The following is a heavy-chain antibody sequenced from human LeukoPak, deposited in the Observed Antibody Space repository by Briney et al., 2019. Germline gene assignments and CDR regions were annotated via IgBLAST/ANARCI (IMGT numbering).Heavy chain of an antibody. CDR2: ISAYNGNT. CDR1: GYTFTSYG. Sequence: GASVKVSCKASGYTFTSYGISWVRQAPGQGLEWMGRISAYNGNTNYAQKLQGRVTMTTDTPTSTAYMELRSLRSDDTAVYYRARQSGDSSGPQRTYYYYGMDVWGQGTTVTVSS. V-gene: IGHV1-18*01. D-gene: IGHD3-22*01. J-gene: IGHJ6*02. CDR3: ARQSGDSSGPQRTYYYYGMDV.